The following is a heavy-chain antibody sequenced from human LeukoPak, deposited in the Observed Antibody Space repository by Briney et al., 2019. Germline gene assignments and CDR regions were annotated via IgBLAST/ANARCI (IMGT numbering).Heavy chain of an antibody. D-gene: IGHD3-22*01. V-gene: IGHV5-51*01. CDR3: ARPSGYYDSSGYYAWAFDI. J-gene: IGHJ3*02. CDR2: IYPGDSDT. CDR1: GYSFTSYW. Sequence: GESLKISRKGSGYSFTSYWIGWVRQMPGKGLEWMGIIYPGDSDTRYSPSFQGQVTISADKSISTAYLQWSSLKASNTAMYYCARPSGYYDSSGYYAWAFDIWGQGTMVTVSS.